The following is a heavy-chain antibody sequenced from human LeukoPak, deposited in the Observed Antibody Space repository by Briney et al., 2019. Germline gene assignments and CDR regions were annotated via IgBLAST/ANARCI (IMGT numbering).Heavy chain of an antibody. CDR3: ARLPGYSSSWYSSIDY. V-gene: IGHV3-11*04. CDR1: GFTFSDYY. CDR2: ISSSSSTI. J-gene: IGHJ4*02. D-gene: IGHD6-13*01. Sequence: PGGSLRLSCAASGFTFSDYYMSWIRQAPGKGLEWVSYISSSSSTIYYADSVKGRFTISRDNAKNSLYLQMNSLRAEDTAVYYCARLPGYSSSWYSSIDYWGQGTLVTVSS.